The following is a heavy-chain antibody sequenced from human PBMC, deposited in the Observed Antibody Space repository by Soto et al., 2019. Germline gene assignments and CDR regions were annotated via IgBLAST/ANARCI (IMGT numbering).Heavy chain of an antibody. CDR2: INHSGST. Sequence: PSETLSLTCAVYGGSFSGYYWSWIRQPPGKGLEWIGEINHSGSTNYNPSLKSRVTISVDTSKNQFSLKLSSVTAADTAVYYCARGRRTTVTTYDYWGQGTLVTVPQ. V-gene: IGHV4-34*01. D-gene: IGHD4-17*01. CDR1: GGSFSGYY. CDR3: ARGRRTTVTTYDY. J-gene: IGHJ4*02.